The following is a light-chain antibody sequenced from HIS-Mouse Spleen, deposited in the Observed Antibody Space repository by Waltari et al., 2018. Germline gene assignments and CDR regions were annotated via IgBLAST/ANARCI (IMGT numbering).Light chain of an antibody. CDR3: QVWDSSSDRV. J-gene: IGLJ1*01. CDR1: NIGSKR. Sequence: SYVLTPPPSVSVAPGPTASITRGGNNIGSKRVHWYQQKPGQAPVLVVYDDSDRPSGIPERFSGSNSGNTATLTISRVEAGDEADYYCQVWDSSSDRVFGTGTKVTVL. CDR2: DDS. V-gene: IGLV3-21*02.